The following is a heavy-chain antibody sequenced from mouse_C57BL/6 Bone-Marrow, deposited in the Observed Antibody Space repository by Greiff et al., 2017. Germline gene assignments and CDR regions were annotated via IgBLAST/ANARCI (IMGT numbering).Heavy chain of an antibody. Sequence: QVQLQQSGAELARPGASVKMSCKASGYTFTSYTLHWVKQRPGPGLEWIGYINPSSGYTKYNQKFKDKATLTADKSSSTAYMQLSSLTSEDSAVYYCARSLYGNHFDYWGQGTTLTVSS. D-gene: IGHD2-1*01. CDR3: ARSLYGNHFDY. CDR1: GYTFTSYT. CDR2: INPSSGYT. V-gene: IGHV1-4*01. J-gene: IGHJ2*01.